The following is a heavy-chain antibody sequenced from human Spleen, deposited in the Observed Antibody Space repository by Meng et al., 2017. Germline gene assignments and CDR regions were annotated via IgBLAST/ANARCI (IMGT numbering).Heavy chain of an antibody. CDR3: ARVGCSGGSCHHYFDY. V-gene: IGHV4-39*07. Sequence: SETLSLTCTVSDDSISSYYWNWIRQPPGKGLEFIGSIYHSGSTYYNPSLKSRVSISVDTSKNQFSLKLSSVTAADTALYYCARVGCSGGSCHHYFDYWGQGTLVTVSS. CDR2: IYHSGST. D-gene: IGHD2-15*01. CDR1: DDSISSYY. J-gene: IGHJ4*02.